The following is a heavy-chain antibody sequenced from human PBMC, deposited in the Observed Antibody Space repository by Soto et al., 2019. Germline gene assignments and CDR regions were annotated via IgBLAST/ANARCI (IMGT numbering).Heavy chain of an antibody. CDR2: ISYDGSNK. Sequence: QVQLVESGGGVAQPGRSLRLSSAASGFTFSSYAMHWVRQAPGKGLEWVAVISYDGSNKYYADSVKGRFTISRDNSKNTLYLQMNSLRAEDTAVYYCARDLVVVPAAIDYYYYYGMDVWGQGTTVTVSS. CDR1: GFTFSSYA. D-gene: IGHD2-2*02. J-gene: IGHJ6*02. V-gene: IGHV3-30-3*01. CDR3: ARDLVVVPAAIDYYYYYGMDV.